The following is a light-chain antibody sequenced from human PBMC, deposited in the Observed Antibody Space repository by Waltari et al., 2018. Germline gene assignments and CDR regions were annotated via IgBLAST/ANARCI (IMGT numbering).Light chain of an antibody. CDR1: QNIRTR. CDR2: EVS. CDR3: QQSSHIPYT. J-gene: IGKJ2*01. V-gene: IGKV1-39*01. Sequence: DVQMTQSPSSLSASIPDRVTITCRASQNIRTRLIWYQQKPGRAPKVLIYEVSNLQSGGPSRFSGTGSGTDFTLTISSPQPEDSATYYCQQSSHIPYTFGQGTKLEIK.